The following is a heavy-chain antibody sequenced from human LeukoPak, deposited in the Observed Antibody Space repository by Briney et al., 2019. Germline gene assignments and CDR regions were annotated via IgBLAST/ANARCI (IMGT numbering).Heavy chain of an antibody. CDR1: GYTFTGYY. Sequence: ASVKVSCKASGYTFTGYYMHWVRQAPGQGLEWMGWINPNSGGTNYAQKFQGRVTMTRDTSISTAYMELSRLRSDDTAVYYCARVVDYYDSSGYERGIDYWGQGTLVTVSS. D-gene: IGHD3-22*01. J-gene: IGHJ4*02. CDR2: INPNSGGT. V-gene: IGHV1-2*02. CDR3: ARVVDYYDSSGYERGIDY.